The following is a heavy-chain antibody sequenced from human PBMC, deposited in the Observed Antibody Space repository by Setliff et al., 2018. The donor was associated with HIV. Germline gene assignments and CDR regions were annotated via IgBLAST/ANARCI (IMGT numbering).Heavy chain of an antibody. CDR2: ISGSGTTI. Sequence: GGSLRLSCAASGFTFSDYYMSWIRQAPGKGLQWVSDISGSGTTIYYADSVKGRFTISRDNAKNSLYLQMNSLRADDTAVYYCARGRVESFWSDLIPSDYWGQGTLVTVSS. CDR1: GFTFSDYY. CDR3: ARGRVESFWSDLIPSDY. V-gene: IGHV3-11*01. J-gene: IGHJ4*02. D-gene: IGHD3-3*01.